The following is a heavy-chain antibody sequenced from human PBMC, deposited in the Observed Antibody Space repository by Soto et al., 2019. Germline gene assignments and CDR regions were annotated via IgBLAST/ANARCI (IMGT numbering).Heavy chain of an antibody. CDR3: ERCGGYRSGRSDSSFEP. D-gene: IGHD3-3*01. J-gene: IGHJ5*02. Sequence: QVQLVQSGPEVKKTGSSVRVSCKASGGSFSSHAISWVRQAPGQGLEWMGGIIPIFGTTHYAQKFQGRVKTTADESSSTACGEVTSLRSEDKAVFCCERCGGYRSGRSDSSFEPWGQGALVTVSS. V-gene: IGHV1-69*01. CDR1: GGSFSSHA. CDR2: IIPIFGTT.